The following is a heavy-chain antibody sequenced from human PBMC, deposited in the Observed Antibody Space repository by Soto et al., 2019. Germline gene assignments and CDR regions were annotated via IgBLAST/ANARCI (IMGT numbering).Heavy chain of an antibody. CDR3: ASLSSGYYVDDALYI. V-gene: IGHV1-18*04. J-gene: IGHJ3*02. D-gene: IGHD3-22*01. Sequence: QVQLVQSGAEVKKHGASVKVSCKASGYTFTSYGISWVRQAPGQGLEWMGWISAYNGNTNSAQKLQGRVTMTTDTSTGTAYLVPGSQRSDATAVYYSASLSSGYYVDDALYIWSNGTRFTVSS. CDR1: GYTFTSYG. CDR2: ISAYNGNT.